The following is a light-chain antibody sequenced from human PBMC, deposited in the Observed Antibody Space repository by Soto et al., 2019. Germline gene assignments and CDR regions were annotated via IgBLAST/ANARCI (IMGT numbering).Light chain of an antibody. CDR1: QSVSRY. J-gene: IGKJ1*01. Sequence: ETVLTQSPATLSLSPGERATLSCRASQSVSRYLGWYQQKPGQAPRLLIYDVSNRATGIPARFSGSGSGTDFTLTISSLEPEDFAVYFSHIRSKWPTFGQGTKVEIK. V-gene: IGKV3-11*01. CDR2: DVS. CDR3: HIRSKWPT.